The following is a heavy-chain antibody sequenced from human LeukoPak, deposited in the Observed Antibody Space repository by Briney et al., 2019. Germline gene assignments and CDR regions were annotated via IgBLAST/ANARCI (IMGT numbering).Heavy chain of an antibody. CDR2: ISGSGSDT. J-gene: IGHJ4*02. D-gene: IGHD3-22*01. CDR1: GFTFSSYA. V-gene: IGHV3-23*01. CDR3: AKRGYYYDSRVFHGFDY. Sequence: GGSLRLSCAASGFTFSSYAMHWVRQAPGKGLEWVSGISGSGSDTYYADSVKGRFTISRDISKNTLHLQMNSLRAEDTAVYYCAKRGYYYDSRVFHGFDYWGQGTLVTVSS.